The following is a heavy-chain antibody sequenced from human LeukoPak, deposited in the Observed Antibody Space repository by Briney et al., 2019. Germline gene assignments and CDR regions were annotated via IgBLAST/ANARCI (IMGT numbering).Heavy chain of an antibody. CDR2: ISSRSSAI. V-gene: IGHV3-48*02. CDR1: GFTFSNYN. CDR3: ASNHGSGWYVGEY. D-gene: IGHD6-19*01. J-gene: IGHJ4*02. Sequence: GGSLRLSCAASGFTFSNYNMNWVRQAPGKGLEWVSYISSRSSAIYYADSVKGRFTISRDNAEDSLSLQMNSLRDEDTAVYLCASNHGSGWYVGEYWGQGILVTVSS.